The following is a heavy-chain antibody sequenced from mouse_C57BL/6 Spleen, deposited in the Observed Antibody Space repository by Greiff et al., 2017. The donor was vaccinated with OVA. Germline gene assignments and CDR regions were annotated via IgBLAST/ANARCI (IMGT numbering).Heavy chain of an antibody. Sequence: VQLQQPGAELVRPGSSVKLSCKASGYTFTSYWMHWVKQRPLQGLEWIGNIDPSDSETPYNQKFKDKATFTVDNSSITAYMQHSSLASDDSAVYDCASGYYAMDYWGQGTSVTVSS. CDR1: GYTFTSYW. J-gene: IGHJ4*01. CDR3: ASGYYAMDY. CDR2: IDPSDSET. V-gene: IGHV1-52*01.